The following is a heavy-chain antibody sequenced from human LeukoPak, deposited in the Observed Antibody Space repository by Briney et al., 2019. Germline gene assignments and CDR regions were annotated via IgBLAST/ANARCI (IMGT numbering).Heavy chain of an antibody. J-gene: IGHJ2*01. CDR1: GGSISSSSYY. Sequence: SETLSLTCTVSGGSISSSSYYWGWIRQPPGKGLEWIGYIYYSGSTNYNPSLKSRVTISVDTSKNQFSLKLSSVTAADTAVYYCARDQYYYDSSGYYQTPWYFDLWGRGTLVTVSS. V-gene: IGHV4-61*01. CDR3: ARDQYYYDSSGYYQTPWYFDL. CDR2: IYYSGST. D-gene: IGHD3-22*01.